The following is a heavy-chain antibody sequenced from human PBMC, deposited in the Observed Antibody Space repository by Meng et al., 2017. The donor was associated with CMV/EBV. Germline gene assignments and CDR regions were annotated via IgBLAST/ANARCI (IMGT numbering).Heavy chain of an antibody. V-gene: IGHV3-74*01. J-gene: IGHJ6*02. CDR1: GFTFSSYW. CDR3: ARDSSSSYYYYGMDV. Sequence: GESLKISCAASGFTFSSYWMHWVRQAPGKGLVWVSRINSDGSNTSYADSVKGRFTISRDNAKNTLYLQMNSLRAEDTAVYYCARDSSSSYYYYGMDVWGQGTTVTVSS. D-gene: IGHD6-6*01. CDR2: INSDGSNT.